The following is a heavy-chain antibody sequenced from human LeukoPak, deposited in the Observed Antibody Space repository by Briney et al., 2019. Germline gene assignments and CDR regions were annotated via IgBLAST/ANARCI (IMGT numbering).Heavy chain of an antibody. CDR3: ARGYYGSGSYFRGMDV. V-gene: IGHV4-59*01. J-gene: IGHJ6*02. CDR1: GGSISSYY. D-gene: IGHD3-10*01. CDR2: IYYSRST. Sequence: SETLSLTCTVSGGSISSYYWSWIRQPPGKGLEWIGYIYYSRSTNYNPSLKSRVTISVDTFKNQFSLKLSSVTAADTAVYYCARGYYGSGSYFRGMDVWGQGTTVTVSS.